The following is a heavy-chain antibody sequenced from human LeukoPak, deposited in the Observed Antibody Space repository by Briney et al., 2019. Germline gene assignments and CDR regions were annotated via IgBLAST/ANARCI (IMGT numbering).Heavy chain of an antibody. CDR1: GYTFTNYG. CDR2: ISGYQGST. J-gene: IGHJ4*02. V-gene: IGHV1-18*01. Sequence: ASVKVSCKASGYTFTNYGITWVRQAPGQGLEWMGWISGYQGSTTYAQNFQGRVTMTIDTSTSTAYMELSSLRSEDTAVYYCARGGNRFGGFYFDYWGKGIQVIVSS. CDR3: ARGGNRFGGFYFDY. D-gene: IGHD3-10*01.